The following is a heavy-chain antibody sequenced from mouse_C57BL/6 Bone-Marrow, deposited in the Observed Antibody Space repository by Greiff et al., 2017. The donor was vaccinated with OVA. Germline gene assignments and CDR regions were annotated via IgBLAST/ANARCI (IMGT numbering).Heavy chain of an antibody. CDR1: GFTFSSYG. CDR3: ARHGGLSFAC. V-gene: IGHV5-6*01. D-gene: IGHD2-4*01. Sequence: EVQVVESGGDLVKPGGSLKLSCAASGFTFSSYGMSWVRQTPDKRLEWVATISSGGSYTYYPDSVKGRFTISRDNAKNTLYLQMSSLKSEDTAMYYCARHGGLSFACWGQGTLVTVSA. CDR2: ISSGGSYT. J-gene: IGHJ3*01.